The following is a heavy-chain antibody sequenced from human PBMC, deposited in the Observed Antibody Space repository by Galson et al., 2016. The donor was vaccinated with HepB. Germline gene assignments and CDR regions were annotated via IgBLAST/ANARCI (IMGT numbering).Heavy chain of an antibody. V-gene: IGHV1-2*04. D-gene: IGHD6-25*01. CDR1: GDTFTGYY. Sequence: SVKVSCKASGDTFTGYYIHWVRQAPGQGLEWMAWLSANSGATNYAQKFQGWVTMTRDTSIITAYMELTSLTSDATAIYYCATSTGYRSGWGAFDIWGQGTMVTVAS. CDR3: ATSTGYRSGWGAFDI. CDR2: LSANSGAT. J-gene: IGHJ3*02.